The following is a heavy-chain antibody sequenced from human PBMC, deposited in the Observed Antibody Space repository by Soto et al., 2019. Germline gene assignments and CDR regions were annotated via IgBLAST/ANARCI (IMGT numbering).Heavy chain of an antibody. CDR1: GFTFSSYS. D-gene: IGHD3-3*01. J-gene: IGHJ3*02. Sequence: GGSLRLSCAASGFTFSSYSMNWVRQAPGKGLEWVSYISSSSSTIYYADSVKGRFTISRDNAKNSLYLQMNSLRAEDTAVYYCARVNYDFWSGYREIDAFDIWGQGTMVTVSS. CDR2: ISSSSSTI. V-gene: IGHV3-48*01. CDR3: ARVNYDFWSGYREIDAFDI.